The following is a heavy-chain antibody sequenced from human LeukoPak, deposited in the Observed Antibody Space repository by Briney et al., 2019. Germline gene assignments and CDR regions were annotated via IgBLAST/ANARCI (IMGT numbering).Heavy chain of an antibody. Sequence: GGSLRLSCAASGFTFDDYAMHWVRQAPGKGLEWVSGISWNSGSIGYADSVKGRYTISRDNAKNSLYLQMNSLRAEDTALYYCAKAYGSGSYSPYYFDYWGQGTLVTVSS. CDR3: AKAYGSGSYSPYYFDY. V-gene: IGHV3-9*01. J-gene: IGHJ4*02. D-gene: IGHD3-10*01. CDR2: ISWNSGSI. CDR1: GFTFDDYA.